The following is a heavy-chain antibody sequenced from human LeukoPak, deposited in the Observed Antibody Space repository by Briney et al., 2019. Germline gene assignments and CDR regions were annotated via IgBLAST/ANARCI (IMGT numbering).Heavy chain of an antibody. J-gene: IGHJ4*02. Sequence: GGSLRLSCAVSGFTFKNAYMTWVRQAPGKGLEGVGRIKTNADGGATDYAAPVKGRFSISRDDSKNTLYLQMDSLKVEDTGVYFCTRPLGGIDIFDYWGQGTLVTVSS. CDR1: GFTFKNAY. V-gene: IGHV3-15*01. D-gene: IGHD2-15*01. CDR2: IKTNADGGAT. CDR3: TRPLGGIDIFDY.